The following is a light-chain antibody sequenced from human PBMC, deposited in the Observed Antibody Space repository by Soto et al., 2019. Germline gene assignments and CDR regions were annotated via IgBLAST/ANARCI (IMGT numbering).Light chain of an antibody. Sequence: EFVLTQSPGTLSLSPGERATLSCRASQTVRNNYLAWYQQKPGQAPRLLIYDASSRATGIPDRFSGGGSGTDFTLTISRLEPEDFAVYYCQHYGNSLWTFGQGTRVIFK. CDR1: QTVRNNY. J-gene: IGKJ1*01. V-gene: IGKV3-20*01. CDR3: QHYGNSLWT. CDR2: DAS.